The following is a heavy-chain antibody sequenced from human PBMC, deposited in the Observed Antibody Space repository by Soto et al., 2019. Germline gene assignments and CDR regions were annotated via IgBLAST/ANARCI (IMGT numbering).Heavy chain of an antibody. J-gene: IGHJ5*02. CDR1: GGTFSSYA. CDR3: ARCSPSGSYEVGWFDP. V-gene: IGHV1-69*06. D-gene: IGHD1-26*01. CDR2: IIPIFGTA. Sequence: SVKVSCKASGGTFSSYAISWLRQAPGQGLEWMGGIIPIFGTANYAQKFQGRVTITADKSTSTAYMELSSLRSEDTAVYYCARCSPSGSYEVGWFDPWGQGTLVTVSS.